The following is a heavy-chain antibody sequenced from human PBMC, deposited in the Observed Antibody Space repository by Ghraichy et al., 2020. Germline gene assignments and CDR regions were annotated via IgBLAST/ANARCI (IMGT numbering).Heavy chain of an antibody. CDR1: GFTFSGSA. J-gene: IGHJ4*02. V-gene: IGHV3-73*01. D-gene: IGHD6-13*01. CDR2: IRSKANSYAT. Sequence: GGSLRLSCAASGFTFSGSAMHWVRQASGKGLEWVGRIRSKANSYATAYAASVKCTFTISRADSKHTAYLQMNSLKNEDTDVYYCTRPVYSSSAGSDYWGQGTLVTVSS. CDR3: TRPVYSSSAGSDY.